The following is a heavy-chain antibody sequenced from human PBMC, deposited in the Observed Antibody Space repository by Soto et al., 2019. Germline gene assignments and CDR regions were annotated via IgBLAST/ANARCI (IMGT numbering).Heavy chain of an antibody. D-gene: IGHD6-19*01. CDR3: ARHFAFPWLVSWYFYY. J-gene: IGHJ4*02. Sequence: SETLSLTCAVYGGSFSGYYWSWIRQPPGKGLEWIGEINHSGSTNYNPSLKSRVTISVDTSKNQSSLKLSSVTAADTAVYYCARHFAFPWLVSWYFYYWGQGTLVTVSS. CDR1: GGSFSGYY. V-gene: IGHV4-34*01. CDR2: INHSGST.